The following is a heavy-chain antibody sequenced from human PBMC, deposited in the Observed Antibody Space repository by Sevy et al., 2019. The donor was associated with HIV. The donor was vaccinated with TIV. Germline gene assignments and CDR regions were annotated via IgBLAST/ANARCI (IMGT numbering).Heavy chain of an antibody. CDR2: INPRGGYT. V-gene: IGHV1-46*04. Sequence: ASVKVSCKASGYTFSNFDIHWVRQAPGQGLESMGLINPRGGYTNYAQILQGRVTMTRDTSGTTVCMELRSLISEDTAVYYCARMLSCGGSCYYFDSWGQGTLVTVSS. CDR1: GYTFSNFD. J-gene: IGHJ4*02. D-gene: IGHD2-21*02. CDR3: ARMLSCGGSCYYFDS.